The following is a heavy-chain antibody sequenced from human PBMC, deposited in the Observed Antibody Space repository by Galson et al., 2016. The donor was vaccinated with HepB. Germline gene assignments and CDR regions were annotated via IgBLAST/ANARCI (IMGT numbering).Heavy chain of an antibody. D-gene: IGHD6-13*01. J-gene: IGHJ6*02. V-gene: IGHV1-69*13. CDR3: ARAWSSWYVNQHYYYGMDV. Sequence: SVKVSCKASGGTFSSYATSWVRQAPGQGLEWMVGIIPIFGTANYAQRFQGRVTITADEFTSTAYMELSSLRSEDTAVYYCARAWSSWYVNQHYYYGMDVWGQGTTVTVSS. CDR2: IIPIFGTA. CDR1: GGTFSSYA.